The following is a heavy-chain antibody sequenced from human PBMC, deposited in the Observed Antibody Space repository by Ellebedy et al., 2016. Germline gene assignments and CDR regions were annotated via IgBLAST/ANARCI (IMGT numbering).Heavy chain of an antibody. CDR3: ARGGLQYLDGMDV. D-gene: IGHD4-11*01. CDR1: GYTFTTYG. Sequence: ASVKVSCKASGYTFTTYGISWVRQARGQGLEWMGWISPYNGDTNYAQKLQGRVTLTTDTSTTTAYMELRSLRSDDTAFYYCARGGLQYLDGMDVWGQGTRVTVSS. V-gene: IGHV1-18*04. CDR2: ISPYNGDT. J-gene: IGHJ6*02.